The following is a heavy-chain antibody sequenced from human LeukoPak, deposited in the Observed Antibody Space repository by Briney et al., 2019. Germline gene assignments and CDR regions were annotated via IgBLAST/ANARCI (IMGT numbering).Heavy chain of an antibody. CDR3: ARGVRYASGWYLAH. CDR1: GYTFTGYY. V-gene: IGHV1-2*02. J-gene: IGHJ4*02. CDR2: INPNSGGT. Sequence: ASVKVSCKASGYTFTGYYMHWVRQAPGQGLEWMGWINPNSGGTNYAQKFQGRVTMTTDTSTNTAYMELRSLRSDDTAVYYCARGVRYASGWYLAHWGQGTLVTVSS. D-gene: IGHD6-25*01.